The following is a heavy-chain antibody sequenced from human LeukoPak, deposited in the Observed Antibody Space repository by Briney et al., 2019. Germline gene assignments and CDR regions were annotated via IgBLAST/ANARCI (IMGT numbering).Heavy chain of an antibody. D-gene: IGHD1-26*01. CDR1: GFTFSTYS. CDR2: ISSTSTI. V-gene: IGHV3-48*02. CDR3: ARDKYSGY. J-gene: IGHJ4*02. Sequence: PGGSLRLSCAASGFTFSTYSMNWVRQAPGKGLDWVSYISSTSTIYYADSVKGRFTISRDNAKNSLYLQMNSLRDEDTAVYYCARDKYSGYWGQGTLVTVSS.